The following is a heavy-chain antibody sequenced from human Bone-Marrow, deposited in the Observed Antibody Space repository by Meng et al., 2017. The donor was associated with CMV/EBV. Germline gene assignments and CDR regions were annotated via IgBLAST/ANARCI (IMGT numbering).Heavy chain of an antibody. D-gene: IGHD3-10*01. CDR1: GYTSTSYY. CDR3: ARDATEQAGNTMVIVAYDAFDV. J-gene: IGHJ3*01. V-gene: IGHV1-46*01. Sequence: ASVKVSCKASGYTSTSYYMHWVRQAPGQGLEWMGIINPSGGSTSYAQKFQGRVTMTRDTSASTVYMELSSLTSEDTAIYYCARDATEQAGNTMVIVAYDAFDVWGQGTVVTVSS. CDR2: INPSGGST.